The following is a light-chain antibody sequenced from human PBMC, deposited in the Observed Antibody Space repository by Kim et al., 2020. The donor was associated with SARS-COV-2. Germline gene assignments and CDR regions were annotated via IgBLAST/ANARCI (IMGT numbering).Light chain of an antibody. CDR3: QSYDSSNREV. CDR2: EDN. J-gene: IGLJ3*02. Sequence: KTVTSPCTRSSGSIASNYVQWYQQRPGSSPTTVIYEDNQRPSGVPDRFSGSIDSSSNSASLTISGRKTEDEADYYCQSYDSSNREVCGGGTQLTVL. CDR1: SGSIASNY. V-gene: IGLV6-57*01.